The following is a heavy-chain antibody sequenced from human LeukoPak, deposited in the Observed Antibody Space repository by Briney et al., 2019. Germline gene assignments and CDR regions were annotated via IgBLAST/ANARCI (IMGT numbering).Heavy chain of an antibody. J-gene: IGHJ3*02. CDR3: ARTIVVVPAAIDAFDI. V-gene: IGHV1-46*01. Sequence: ASVKVSCKASGYTFTSYYMHWVRQAPGQGLEWMGIINPSGGSTSYAQKFQGRVTMTRDTSTSTVYMELSSLRSEDTAVYYCARTIVVVPAAIDAFDIWGQGTMVTVSS. CDR1: GYTFTSYY. CDR2: INPSGGST. D-gene: IGHD2-2*01.